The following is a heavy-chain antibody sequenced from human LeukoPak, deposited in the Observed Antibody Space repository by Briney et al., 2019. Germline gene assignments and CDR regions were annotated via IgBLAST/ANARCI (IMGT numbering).Heavy chain of an antibody. V-gene: IGHV3-7*01. CDR2: MNRDGSEK. CDR1: GFIFSDYW. Sequence: PGGSLRLSCAASGFIFSDYWMTWVRQAPGKGLEWVANMNRDGSEKHYVDSVKGRFTISRDNANNLLFLQMNNLRAEDTAVYYCAELGITMIGGVWGKGTTVTISS. CDR3: AELGITMIGGV. D-gene: IGHD3-10*02. J-gene: IGHJ6*04.